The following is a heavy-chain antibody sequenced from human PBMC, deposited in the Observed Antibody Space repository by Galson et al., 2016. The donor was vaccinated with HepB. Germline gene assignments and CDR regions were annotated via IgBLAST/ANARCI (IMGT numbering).Heavy chain of an antibody. CDR2: VRSKTYSGTT. V-gene: IGHV3-49*02. J-gene: IGHJ4*02. CDR3: TAGRTAAGRKYYFDS. D-gene: IGHD6-13*01. Sequence: WVRQSPGKGLDWVGFVRSKTYSGTTDYAASVRGRFTISRDDSRSIAYLQMNSLRTDDTAIYYCTAGRTAAGRKYYFDSWGQGTLVTVSS.